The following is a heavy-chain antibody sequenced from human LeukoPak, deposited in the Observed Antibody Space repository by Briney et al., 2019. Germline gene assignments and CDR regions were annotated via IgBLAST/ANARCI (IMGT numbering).Heavy chain of an antibody. V-gene: IGHV1-18*01. CDR1: GYSFTNYG. Sequence: GASLKVSCKASGYSFTNYGFTWVRQAPGQGLEWMEWINANNGNTNYAQRLQGRVTMTIDTSTNTAYMELRSLRSDDTAVYYCARAAPRDCTNGICWVDYWGQGTLVTVSS. CDR2: INANNGNT. CDR3: ARAAPRDCTNGICWVDY. J-gene: IGHJ4*02. D-gene: IGHD2-8*01.